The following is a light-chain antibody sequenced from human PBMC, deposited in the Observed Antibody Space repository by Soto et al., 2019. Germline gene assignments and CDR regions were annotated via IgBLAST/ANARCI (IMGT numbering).Light chain of an antibody. J-gene: IGLJ1*01. CDR3: ASWDDTLNAYV. CDR1: TSNIGTDT. CDR2: SNN. V-gene: IGLV1-44*01. Sequence: QSVLTQPPSASGTPGQRVTISCSGSTSNIGTDTVNWYQQLPGTAPKLLIYSNNRRPSGVPDRFSGSKSGTSASLAINGLQSEDEADYYCASWDDTLNAYVFGAGTKVTVL.